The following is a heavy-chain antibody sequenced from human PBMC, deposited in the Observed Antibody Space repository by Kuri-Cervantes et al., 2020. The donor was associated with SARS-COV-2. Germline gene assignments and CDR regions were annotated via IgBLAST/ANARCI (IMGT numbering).Heavy chain of an antibody. CDR2: ISSSGSTI. CDR3: ARDLGVYGSGSYYDY. J-gene: IGHJ4*02. CDR1: GFTFSSYE. D-gene: IGHD3-10*01. V-gene: IGHV3-48*03. Sequence: GGSLRLSCAASGFTFSSYEMNWVRQAPGKGLEWVSYISSSGSTIYYADSVKGRFTISRGNAKNSLYLQMNSLRAEDTAVYYCARDLGVYGSGSYYDYWGQGTLVTVSS.